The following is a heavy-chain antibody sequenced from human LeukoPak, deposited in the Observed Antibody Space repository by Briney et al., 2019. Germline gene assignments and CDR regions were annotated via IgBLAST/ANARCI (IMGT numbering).Heavy chain of an antibody. CDR1: GGSFSGYY. Sequence: SETLSLTCAVYGGSFSGYYWSWVRQPPGKGLEWIGEINHSGSTNYNPSLKSRVTISVDTSKNQFSLKLSSVTAADTAVYYCARVLPSVGATIPEYYYYYYGMDVWGQGTTVTVSS. D-gene: IGHD1-26*01. CDR3: ARVLPSVGATIPEYYYYYYGMDV. J-gene: IGHJ6*02. CDR2: INHSGST. V-gene: IGHV4-34*01.